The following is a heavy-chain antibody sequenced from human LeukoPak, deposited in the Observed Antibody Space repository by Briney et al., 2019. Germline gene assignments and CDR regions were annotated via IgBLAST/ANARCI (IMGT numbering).Heavy chain of an antibody. CDR1: GFPFGSYV. CDR2: INHNAEMI. J-gene: IGHJ4*02. V-gene: IGHV3-48*02. Sequence: PGGSLRLSCEASGFPFGSYVMSWVRQAPGKGVEWIAYINHNAEMIFYPDFVKGRFTISRDNAKSSLYLQMNALRYEDTAIYYCARDHDCAFDLWGQGTLVTVSS. CDR3: ARDHDCAFDL. D-gene: IGHD2-21*02.